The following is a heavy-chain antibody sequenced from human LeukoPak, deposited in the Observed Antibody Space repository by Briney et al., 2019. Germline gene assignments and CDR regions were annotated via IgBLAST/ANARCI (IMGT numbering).Heavy chain of an antibody. CDR3: VRDGCTASTCATLGGFNH. V-gene: IGHV3-7*01. CDR1: GFTFRDFW. Sequence: GGSLRLSCVASGFTFRDFWMSWVRQTPGQGLEWVASIKQDGSEKYYADSVKGRFTVSRDNDKNSLFLQMKSLRAEDTSVYFCVRDGCTASTCATLGGFNHWAQGTLVTVSS. D-gene: IGHD5-18*01. CDR2: IKQDGSEK. J-gene: IGHJ4*02.